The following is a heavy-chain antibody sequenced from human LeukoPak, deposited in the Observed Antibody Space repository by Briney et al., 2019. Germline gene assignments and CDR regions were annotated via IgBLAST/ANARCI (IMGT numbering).Heavy chain of an antibody. CDR1: GFTFSASA. CDR2: IRSKANNYAT. D-gene: IGHD3-22*01. Sequence: GGSLRLSCAVSGFTFSASAVLWVRQASGKGLEWVGRIRSKANNYATSYDVSVNGRFTISRDDSKNTAYLQMNSLRTEDTAVYYCTRRYYHDTSGNYWDDYWGQGTLVTVSS. J-gene: IGHJ4*02. CDR3: TRRYYHDTSGNYWDDY. V-gene: IGHV3-73*01.